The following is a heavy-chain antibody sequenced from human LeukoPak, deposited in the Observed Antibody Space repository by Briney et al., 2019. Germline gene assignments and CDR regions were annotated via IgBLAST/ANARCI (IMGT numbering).Heavy chain of an antibody. CDR3: ASLDLIVGASKRGY. D-gene: IGHD1-26*01. V-gene: IGHV3-66*01. CDR2: IYSGGST. Sequence: GGPLRLSCAASGFTVSSNYMSWVRQAPGKGLEWVSVIYSGGSTYYADSVKGRFTISRDNSKNTLYLQMNSLRAEDTAVYYCASLDLIVGASKRGYWGQGTLVTVSS. J-gene: IGHJ4*02. CDR1: GFTVSSNY.